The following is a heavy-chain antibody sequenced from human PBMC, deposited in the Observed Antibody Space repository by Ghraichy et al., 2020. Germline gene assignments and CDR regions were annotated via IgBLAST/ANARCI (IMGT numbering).Heavy chain of an antibody. CDR2: ISGSGDMT. J-gene: IGHJ4*02. CDR3: GKDSSVVVAADEY. D-gene: IGHD2-15*01. Sequence: VLYWITAISGSGDMTFYADSVRGRFTISRDNSKNTVYLQIHSLRVEDTAIYYCGKDSSVVVAADEYWGQGTLVAVSS. V-gene: IGHV3-23*01.